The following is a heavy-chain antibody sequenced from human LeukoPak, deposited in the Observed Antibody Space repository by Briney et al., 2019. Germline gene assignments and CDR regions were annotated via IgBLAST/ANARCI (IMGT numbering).Heavy chain of an antibody. V-gene: IGHV3-53*01. CDR1: GFTVSSNY. CDR2: IYSGGST. Sequence: GGSLRLSCAASGFTVSSNYMSWVRQARGKGLEWVSIIYSGGSTYYAGSVKGRFTISRDNSKNTLYLQMNSLRAEDTAVYYCARAGYYGLNAFDVWGQGTMVSVSS. CDR3: ARAGYYGLNAFDV. D-gene: IGHD1-26*01. J-gene: IGHJ3*01.